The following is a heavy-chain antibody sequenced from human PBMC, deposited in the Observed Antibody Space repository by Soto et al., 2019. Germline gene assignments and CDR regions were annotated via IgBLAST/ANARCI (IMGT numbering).Heavy chain of an antibody. V-gene: IGHV4-30-2*01. CDR2: IYHSGST. CDR3: ARVRQVPAAGEVFDY. J-gene: IGHJ4*01. Sequence: PSETLSLTCAVSGGSISSGGYSWSWIRQPPGKGLEWIGYIYHSGSTYYNPSLKSRVTISVDRSKNQFSLKLSSVTAADTAVYYCARVRQVPAAGEVFDYWGQGTLVTVSS. CDR1: GGSISSGGYS. D-gene: IGHD2-2*01.